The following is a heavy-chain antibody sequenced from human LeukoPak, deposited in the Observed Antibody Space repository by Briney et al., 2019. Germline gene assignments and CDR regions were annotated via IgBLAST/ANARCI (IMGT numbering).Heavy chain of an antibody. Sequence: ASVKVSCKASGYTFTSYGISWVRQAPGQGLEWMRWISAYNGNTNYAQKLQGRVTMTTDTSTSTAYMELRSLRSDNTAVYYCARAKTIIAVAGGDYWGQGTLATVSS. V-gene: IGHV1-18*01. J-gene: IGHJ4*02. CDR2: ISAYNGNT. CDR1: GYTFTSYG. CDR3: ARAKTIIAVAGGDY. D-gene: IGHD6-19*01.